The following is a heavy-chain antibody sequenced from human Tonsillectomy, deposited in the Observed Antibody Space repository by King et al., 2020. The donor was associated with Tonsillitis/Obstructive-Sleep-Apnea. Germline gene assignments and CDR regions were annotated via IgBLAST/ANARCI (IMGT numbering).Heavy chain of an antibody. V-gene: IGHV3-49*04. CDR1: GFTFGDYA. CDR2: IRSEAYGGTT. J-gene: IGHJ4*02. D-gene: IGHD1-14*01. CDR3: TRGNHGFDY. Sequence: VQLVESGGGLVQPGRSLRLSCTASGFTFGDYAMNWVRQAPGKGLKWVGFIRSEAYGGTTEYAASVKGRFTISRDDSKTIAYLQMDSLKTEDTAVYYCTRGNHGFDYWGQGTLVTVSS.